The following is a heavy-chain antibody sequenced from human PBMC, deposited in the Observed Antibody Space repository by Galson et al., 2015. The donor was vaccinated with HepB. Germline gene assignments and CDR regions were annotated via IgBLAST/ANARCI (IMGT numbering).Heavy chain of an antibody. V-gene: IGHV3-11*01. CDR3: ARDCSSTSCYGYYYYMDV. CDR2: ISSSGSTI. Sequence: SLRLSCAASGFTFSDYYMGWIRQAPGKGLEWVSYISSSGSTIYYADSVKGRFTISRDNAKNSLYLQMNSLRAEDTAVYYCARDCSSTSCYGYYYYMDVWGKGTTVTVSS. J-gene: IGHJ6*03. D-gene: IGHD2-2*01. CDR1: GFTFSDYY.